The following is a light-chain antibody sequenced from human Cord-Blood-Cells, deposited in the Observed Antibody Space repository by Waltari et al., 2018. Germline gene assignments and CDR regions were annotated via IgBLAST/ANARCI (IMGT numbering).Light chain of an antibody. Sequence: QSVPTQQPSASGTPGKRVPLPCSGCSTNVRSNSVYRYQLLPGPAPQPLIYRNNPRPSGVPDRFSGSKSGTSASLAIGGLRSEDEADYYCAAWDDSLSGWVFGGGTKLTVL. J-gene: IGLJ3*02. CDR3: AAWDDSLSGWV. CDR2: RNN. V-gene: IGLV1-47*01. CDR1: STNVRSNS.